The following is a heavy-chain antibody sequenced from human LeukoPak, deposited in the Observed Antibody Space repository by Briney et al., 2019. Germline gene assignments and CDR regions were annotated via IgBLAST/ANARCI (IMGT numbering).Heavy chain of an antibody. CDR3: ARGYNWNSWFDP. V-gene: IGHV4-59*01. CDR2: IYYSGST. Sequence: PSETLSLTCTVSGASISSYYWSWIRQPPGKGLEWIGYIYYSGSTNYNPSLKSRVTILIDTSKIQFSLKLRSVTAADTAVYYCARGYNWNSWFDPWGQGTLVTVSS. D-gene: IGHD1-20*01. CDR1: GASISSYY. J-gene: IGHJ5*02.